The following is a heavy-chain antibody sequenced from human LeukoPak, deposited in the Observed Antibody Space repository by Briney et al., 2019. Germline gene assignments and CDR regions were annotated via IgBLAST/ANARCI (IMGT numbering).Heavy chain of an antibody. V-gene: IGHV3-30*18. D-gene: IGHD3-10*01. CDR1: GFSFSSYW. CDR2: ISYDGSNK. Sequence: GGSLRLSCAASGFSFSSYWMSWVRQAPGKGLEWVAVISYDGSNKYYADSVKGRFTISRDNSKNTLYLQMNSLRAEDTAVYYCAKTRALGYWGQGTLVTVSS. J-gene: IGHJ4*02. CDR3: AKTRALGY.